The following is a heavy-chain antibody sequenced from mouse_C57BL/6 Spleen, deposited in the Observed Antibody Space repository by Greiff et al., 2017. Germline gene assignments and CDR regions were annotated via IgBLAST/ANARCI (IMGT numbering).Heavy chain of an antibody. D-gene: IGHD2-4*01. CDR2: ISSGGDYI. Sequence: EVKLVESGEGLVKPGGSLKLSCAASGFTFSSYAMSWVRQTPEKRLEWVAYISSGGDYIYYADTVKGRFTISRDNARNTLYLQMSSLKSEDTAMYYCTRRGAIYYDYDWFAYWGQGTLVTVSA. J-gene: IGHJ3*01. CDR3: TRRGAIYYDYDWFAY. V-gene: IGHV5S21*01. CDR1: GFTFSSYA.